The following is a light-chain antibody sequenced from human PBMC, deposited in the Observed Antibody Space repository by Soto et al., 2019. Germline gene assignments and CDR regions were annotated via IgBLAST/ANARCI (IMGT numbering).Light chain of an antibody. CDR1: QSISSY. CDR2: DVS. J-gene: IGKJ1*01. CDR3: QKYNSAPWT. Sequence: DIQMTQSPSTLSGSVGDRVTITCRASQSISSYLNWYQQKPGKAPKLLIYDVSSLQSGVPSRFSGSGSGTEFTLTISSLQPEDVATYYCQKYNSAPWTFGQGTKVDI. V-gene: IGKV1-39*01.